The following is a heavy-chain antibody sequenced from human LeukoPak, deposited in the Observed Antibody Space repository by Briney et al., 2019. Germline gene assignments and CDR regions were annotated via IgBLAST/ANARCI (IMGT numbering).Heavy chain of an antibody. Sequence: GGSLRLSCAASGFTFSSYDMHWVRQAPGKGLEWVALIWYDESKTSYADSVKGRFTISRDNSKKTLYIQMDSLRAEDTAVYYCARDLKTSFSTPGGYWGQGTLVTVSS. CDR1: GFTFSSYD. CDR3: ARDLKTSFSTPGGY. CDR2: IWYDESKT. V-gene: IGHV3-33*01. D-gene: IGHD2-2*01. J-gene: IGHJ4*02.